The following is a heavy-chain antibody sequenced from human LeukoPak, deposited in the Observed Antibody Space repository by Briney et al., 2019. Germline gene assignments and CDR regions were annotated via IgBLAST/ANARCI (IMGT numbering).Heavy chain of an antibody. J-gene: IGHJ3*02. CDR2: ISSSSSYI. CDR1: GFTFSSYS. D-gene: IGHD1-26*01. Sequence: GGSLRLSCAASGFTFSSYSMNWVRQAPGKGLEWVSSISSSSSYIYYADSVKGRFTISRDNAKNSLYLQMNSLRAEDTAVYYCARDRKWELRAFDIWGQGTMVTVSS. V-gene: IGHV3-21*04. CDR3: ARDRKWELRAFDI.